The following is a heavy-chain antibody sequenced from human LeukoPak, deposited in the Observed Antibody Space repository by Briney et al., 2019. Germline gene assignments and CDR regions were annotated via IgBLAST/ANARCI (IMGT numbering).Heavy chain of an antibody. CDR2: IFNSGST. Sequence: PSETLSLTCTVSGGSISSYHWSWIRQPAGKGLEYIGRIFNSGSTNYNPSLKSRVTISVDTSKNQFSLKLSSVTAADTAVYYCARDTYSSGCFDYWGQGTLVTVSS. D-gene: IGHD6-19*01. CDR1: GGSISSYH. J-gene: IGHJ4*02. V-gene: IGHV4-4*07. CDR3: ARDTYSSGCFDY.